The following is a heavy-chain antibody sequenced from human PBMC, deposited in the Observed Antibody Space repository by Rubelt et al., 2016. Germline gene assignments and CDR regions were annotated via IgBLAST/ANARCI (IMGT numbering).Heavy chain of an antibody. V-gene: IGHV3-53*01. J-gene: IGHJ6*02. D-gene: IGHD3-3*01. CDR3: AGGFWSGRNYYYYGMDV. CDR2: IYGGGTT. CDR1: GFTISNNY. Sequence: EVQLVESGGGLIQPGGSLRLSCAASGFTISNNYMNWVRQAPGTWLEWVSVIYGGGTTPYADSVKGRFNISRDTPKNTLYLQLNTLRAEDTAVDYCAGGFWSGRNYYYYGMDVWGQGTTVTVSS.